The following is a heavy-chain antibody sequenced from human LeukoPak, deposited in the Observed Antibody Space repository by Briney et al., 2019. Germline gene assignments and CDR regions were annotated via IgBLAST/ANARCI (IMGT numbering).Heavy chain of an antibody. Sequence: GGSLRLSCTSSGFTFSSDAMTWVRQAPGKGLEWVSSISGSGDGTYYADSVKGRFTISRDNSKNTLYLQMNSLRAEDTAVYCCANKPAGFDPWGQGTLVTVSS. J-gene: IGHJ5*02. CDR3: ANKPAGFDP. V-gene: IGHV3-23*01. CDR2: ISGSGDGT. D-gene: IGHD1-14*01. CDR1: GFTFSSDA.